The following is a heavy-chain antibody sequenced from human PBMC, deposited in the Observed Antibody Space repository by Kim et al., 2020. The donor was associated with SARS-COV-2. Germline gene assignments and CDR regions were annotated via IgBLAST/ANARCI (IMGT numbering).Heavy chain of an antibody. Sequence: SRVTISVDTSKNQFSLKLSSVTAADTAVYYCARDRRTYYYGSGSYEIVYWGQGTLVTVSS. CDR3: ARDRRTYYYGSGSYEIVY. V-gene: IGHV4-39*07. D-gene: IGHD3-10*01. J-gene: IGHJ4*02.